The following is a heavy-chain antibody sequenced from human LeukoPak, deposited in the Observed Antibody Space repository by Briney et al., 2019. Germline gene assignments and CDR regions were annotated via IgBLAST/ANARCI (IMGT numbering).Heavy chain of an antibody. CDR1: GGSISSGDYY. J-gene: IGHJ6*02. Sequence: PSETLSLTCTVSGGSISSGDYYWSWIRQPPGKGLEWIGYTYYSGSTYYNPSLKSRATISVDTSKNQFSLKLSSVTAADTAVYYCARDRPMTYYYYGMDVWGQGTTVTVSS. CDR2: TYYSGST. D-gene: IGHD3-22*01. V-gene: IGHV4-30-4*01. CDR3: ARDRPMTYYYYGMDV.